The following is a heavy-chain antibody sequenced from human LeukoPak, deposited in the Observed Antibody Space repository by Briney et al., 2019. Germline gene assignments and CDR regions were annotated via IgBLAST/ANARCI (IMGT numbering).Heavy chain of an antibody. J-gene: IGHJ6*02. CDR2: IIPIFGTA. CDR3: ARAEGGLITIFGVVIYGMDV. D-gene: IGHD3-3*01. CDR1: GGTFSSYA. V-gene: IGHV1-69*13. Sequence: SVKVSCKASGGTFSSYAISWVRQAPGQGLEWMGGIIPIFGTANYAQKFQGRVTITADESTSTAYMELSSLRSEDTAVYYCARAEGGLITIFGVVIYGMDVWGQGTTVTVSS.